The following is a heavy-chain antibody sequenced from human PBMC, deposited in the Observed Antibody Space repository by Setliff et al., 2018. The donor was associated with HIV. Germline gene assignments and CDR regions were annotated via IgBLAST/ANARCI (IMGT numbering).Heavy chain of an antibody. V-gene: IGHV4-34*01. Sequence: PGGSLRLSCAASGFAFSTFDMNWVRQSPEKGLEWIGEINHSGSTNYNPSLKSRVTMSVDTSKNQFSLRLSHVTAADTAVYYCARQGAVTGHSFDYWGPGALVTVSS. D-gene: IGHD6-19*01. CDR2: INHSGST. J-gene: IGHJ4*02. CDR3: ARQGAVTGHSFDY. CDR1: GFAFSTFD.